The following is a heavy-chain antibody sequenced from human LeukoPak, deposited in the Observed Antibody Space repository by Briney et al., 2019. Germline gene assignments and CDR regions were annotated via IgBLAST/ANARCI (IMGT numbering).Heavy chain of an antibody. CDR3: ARGGRYYDFWSGYFGAEYFQH. Sequence: ASVKVSCKASGYTFTDHYIHWVRQAPGQGLEWMGWINPNSGDTNYAQKFQGRVTMTRDTSISTINMELRRLTSDDTAVYYCARGGRYYDFWSGYFGAEYFQHWGQGTLVTVSS. CDR2: INPNSGDT. V-gene: IGHV1-2*02. CDR1: GYTFTDHY. D-gene: IGHD3-3*01. J-gene: IGHJ1*01.